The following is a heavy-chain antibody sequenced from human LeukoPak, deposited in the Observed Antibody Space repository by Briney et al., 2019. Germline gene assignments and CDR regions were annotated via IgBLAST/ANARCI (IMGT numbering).Heavy chain of an antibody. CDR1: GYSISSGYY. J-gene: IGHJ5*02. D-gene: IGHD3-22*01. CDR2: IYHSGST. Sequence: SETLSLTCAVSGYSISSGYYWGWIRPPPGKGLEWIGSIYHSGSTYYNPSLKSRVTISVDTSKNQFSLKLSSVTAADTAVYYCARAIGHYDSSGSIFDPWGQGTLVTVSS. CDR3: ARAIGHYDSSGSIFDP. V-gene: IGHV4-38-2*01.